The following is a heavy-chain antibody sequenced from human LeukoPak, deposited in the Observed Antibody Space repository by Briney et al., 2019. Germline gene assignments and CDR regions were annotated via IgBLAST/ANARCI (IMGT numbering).Heavy chain of an antibody. CDR2: IYTSGST. D-gene: IGHD5-18*01. J-gene: IGHJ3*02. V-gene: IGHV4-61*02. CDR1: GGSISSGSYY. CDR3: ARQATAMVPSGYDGSAFDI. Sequence: SETLSLTCTVSGGSISSGSYYWSWIRQPAGKGLEWIGRIYTSGSTNYNPSLKSRVTISVDTSKNQFSLKLSSVTAADTAVYYCARQATAMVPSGYDGSAFDIWGQGTMVTVSS.